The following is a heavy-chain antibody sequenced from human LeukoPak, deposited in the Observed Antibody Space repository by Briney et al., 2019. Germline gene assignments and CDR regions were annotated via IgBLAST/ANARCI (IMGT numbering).Heavy chain of an antibody. Sequence: SETLSLTCAVYGGSFSGYYWSWIRQPPGKGLEWIGEVNHSGSTNYNPSLKSRVTISVDTSKNQFSLKLSSVTAADTAVYYCARGVRFLEWFLMKYSWFDPWGQGTLVTVSS. CDR1: GGSFSGYY. CDR3: ARGVRFLEWFLMKYSWFDP. CDR2: VNHSGST. V-gene: IGHV4-34*01. J-gene: IGHJ5*02. D-gene: IGHD3-3*01.